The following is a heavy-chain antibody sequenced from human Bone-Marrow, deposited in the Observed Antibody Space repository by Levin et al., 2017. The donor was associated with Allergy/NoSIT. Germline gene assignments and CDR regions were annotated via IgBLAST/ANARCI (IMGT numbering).Heavy chain of an antibody. CDR3: ARIPDTTSELDY. V-gene: IGHV4-31*03. D-gene: IGHD5-18*01. CDR2: IYDSGST. J-gene: IGHJ4*02. CDR1: GGSIRSGGYY. Sequence: SQTLSLTCTVSGGSIRSGGYYWSWIRQHPGKGLEWIGYIYDSGSTSYNPSLESRVAISVDTSKNQFYLKLTSLTAADTAVYYCARIPDTTSELDYWGQGTLVTVSS.